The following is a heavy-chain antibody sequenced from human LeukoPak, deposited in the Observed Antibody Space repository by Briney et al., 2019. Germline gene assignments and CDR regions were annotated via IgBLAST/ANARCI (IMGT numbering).Heavy chain of an antibody. V-gene: IGHV4-4*02. J-gene: IGHJ4*02. CDR1: RGSISSRTW. CDR2: ISNGGNT. Sequence: PSETLSLTCAVSRGSISSRTWWTWVRQSPRRGLEWIGEISNGGNTNYNPSLKSRVTMSIDKSKNQFSLNLSSVTAADTAVYYCASSDYYSLDFWGQGNLVTVSS. CDR3: ASSDYYSLDF. D-gene: IGHD4-17*01.